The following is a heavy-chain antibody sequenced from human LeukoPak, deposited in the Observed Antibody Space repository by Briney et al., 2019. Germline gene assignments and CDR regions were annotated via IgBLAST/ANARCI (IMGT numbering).Heavy chain of an antibody. CDR1: GFTFSSNS. V-gene: IGHV3-48*04. CDR3: ARGRGAVAGTLGYYYYMDV. J-gene: IGHJ6*03. D-gene: IGHD6-19*01. CDR2: ISSTGGTI. Sequence: GGSLRLSCAASGFTFSSNSMNWVRQAPGKGLEWVSYISSTGGTIYYADSMKGRFTISRDNAKNSLYLQMNSPRAEDTAVYYCARGRGAVAGTLGYYYYMDVWGKGTTVTVSS.